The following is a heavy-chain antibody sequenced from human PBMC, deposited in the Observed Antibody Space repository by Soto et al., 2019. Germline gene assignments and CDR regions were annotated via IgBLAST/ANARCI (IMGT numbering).Heavy chain of an antibody. CDR3: AKDVHYDIVTGIEYFHH. V-gene: IGHV3-23*01. CDR1: GFTFSSYA. J-gene: IGHJ1*01. CDR2: ISGSGRIT. Sequence: GGSLRLSCAASGFTFSSYAMTWVRRAPGKGLEWVSGISGSGRITKYADSVKGRFIISRDNFKNTLFLQMNSLRAEDTAVYYCAKDVHYDIVTGIEYFHHWAQGTLVTVSS. D-gene: IGHD3-9*01.